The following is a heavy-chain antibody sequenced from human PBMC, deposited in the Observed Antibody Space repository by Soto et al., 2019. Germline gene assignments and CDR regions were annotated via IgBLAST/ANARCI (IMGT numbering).Heavy chain of an antibody. Sequence: ETLSLTCTVSGGSVSSVKYYWGWIRQPPGKGLEWIGSIYHSVSTYYNPSLKSRVTISVDTSKNQFSLKLSSVTAADTAVYYCARDGSSTSCLGGFDPWGQGTLVTVSS. CDR2: IYHSVST. V-gene: IGHV4-39*07. D-gene: IGHD2-2*01. CDR1: GGSVSSVKYY. J-gene: IGHJ5*02. CDR3: ARDGSSTSCLGGFDP.